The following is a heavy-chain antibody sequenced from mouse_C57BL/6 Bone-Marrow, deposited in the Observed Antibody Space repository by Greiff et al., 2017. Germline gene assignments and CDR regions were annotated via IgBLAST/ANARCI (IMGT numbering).Heavy chain of an antibody. Sequence: QVQLKQPGAELVRPGTSVKLSCKASGYTFTSYWMHWVKQRPGQGLEWIGVIDPSDSYTNYNQKFKGKATLTVDTSSSTAYMQLSSLTSEDSAVYYCARKGMGNYGFAYWGQGTLVTVSA. CDR3: ARKGMGNYGFAY. J-gene: IGHJ3*01. CDR2: IDPSDSYT. CDR1: GYTFTSYW. D-gene: IGHD2-1*01. V-gene: IGHV1-59*01.